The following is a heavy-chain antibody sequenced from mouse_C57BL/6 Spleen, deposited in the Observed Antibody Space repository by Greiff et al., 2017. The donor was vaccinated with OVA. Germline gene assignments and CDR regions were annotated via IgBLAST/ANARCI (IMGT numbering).Heavy chain of an antibody. V-gene: IGHV1-50*01. Sequence: VQLQQPGAELVKPGASVKLSCKASGYTFTSYWMQWVKQRPGQGLEWIGEIDPSDSYTNYNQKFKGKATLTADKSSRPSYMQPRSLPSEDSAVHYCARAYYYYGRSPYYFDFWGQGTTPTVSS. CDR3: ARAYYYYGRSPYYFDF. J-gene: IGHJ2*01. CDR2: IDPSDSYT. D-gene: IGHD1-1*01. CDR1: GYTFTSYW.